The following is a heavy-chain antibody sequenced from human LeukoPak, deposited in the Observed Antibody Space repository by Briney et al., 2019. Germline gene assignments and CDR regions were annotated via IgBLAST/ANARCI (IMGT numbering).Heavy chain of an antibody. V-gene: IGHV3-30-3*01. Sequence: GGSLRLSCAASGFTFSSYAMHWVRQAPGKGLEWVAVISYDGSNKYYADSVKGRFTISRDNSKNTLYLQMNSLRAEDTAVYYCASEPLPYYDYVWGSPLRDYWGQGTLVTVSS. J-gene: IGHJ4*02. D-gene: IGHD3-16*01. CDR2: ISYDGSNK. CDR3: ASEPLPYYDYVWGSPLRDY. CDR1: GFTFSSYA.